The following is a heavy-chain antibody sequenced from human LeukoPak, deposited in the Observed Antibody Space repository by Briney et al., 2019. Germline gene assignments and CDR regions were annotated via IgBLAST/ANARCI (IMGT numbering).Heavy chain of an antibody. Sequence: QSGGSLRLSCAASGFTFDDYAMHWVRQAPGKGLEWVSLISGDGGSTYYADSVKGRFTISRDSKNSLYLQMNSLRTEDTASYYCAKGQRYSPDYWGQGTLVTVSS. J-gene: IGHJ4*02. V-gene: IGHV3-43*02. CDR2: ISGDGGST. D-gene: IGHD3-9*01. CDR1: GFTFDDYA. CDR3: AKGQRYSPDY.